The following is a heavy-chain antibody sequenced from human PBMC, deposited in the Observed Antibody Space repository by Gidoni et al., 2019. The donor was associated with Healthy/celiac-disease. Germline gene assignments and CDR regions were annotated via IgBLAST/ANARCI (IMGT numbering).Heavy chain of an antibody. D-gene: IGHD1-26*01. J-gene: IGHJ3*02. CDR3: AKDRGAGELLPFPAFDI. V-gene: IGHV3-23*01. Sequence: EVQLLESGGGLVQPGGSLRLSCAASGFTFSTYAMSWVRQAPGKGLEWVSAISGSGGSTYYADSVKGRFTISRDNSKNTLYLQMNSLRAEDTAVYYCAKDRGAGELLPFPAFDIWGQGTMVTVSS. CDR2: ISGSGGST. CDR1: GFTFSTYA.